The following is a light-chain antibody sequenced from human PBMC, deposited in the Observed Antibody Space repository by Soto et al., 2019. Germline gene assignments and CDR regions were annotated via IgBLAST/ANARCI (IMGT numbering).Light chain of an antibody. CDR1: QTISSW. V-gene: IGKV1-5*03. Sequence: DIQMTQSPSTLSGSVGDRVTITCRASQTISSWLDWYQQKPGKAPKLLIYKASTLKSGVPSRFSGSGSGTEFTLTISSLKPDDFATYYCQHYNSYSEAFGQGTKVDI. CDR2: KAS. CDR3: QHYNSYSEA. J-gene: IGKJ1*01.